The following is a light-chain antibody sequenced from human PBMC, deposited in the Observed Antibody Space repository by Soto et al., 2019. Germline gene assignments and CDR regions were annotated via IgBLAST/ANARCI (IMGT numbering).Light chain of an antibody. CDR1: SSDVGGYNY. CDR2: EVS. J-gene: IGLJ2*01. V-gene: IGLV2-8*01. Sequence: QSALTQPPSASGSPGQSVTISCTGTSSDVGGYNYVSWYQQHPGKAPKLMISEVSKRPSGVPDRFPGSKSGNTASLTVSGLQAEDEADYYCSSFAGNKNLVLGGGTKLTV. CDR3: SSFAGNKNLV.